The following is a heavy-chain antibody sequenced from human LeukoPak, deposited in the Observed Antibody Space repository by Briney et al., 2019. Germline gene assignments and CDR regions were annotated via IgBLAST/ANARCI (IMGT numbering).Heavy chain of an antibody. CDR2: IIPILGIA. CDR3: ARDSWFGESDYYYYYGMDV. Sequence: SVKVSCKASGYIFTGYYMHWVRQAPGQGLEWMGRIIPILGIANYAQKFQGRVTITADKSTSTAYMELSSLRSEDTAVYYCARDSWFGESDYYYYYGMDVWGQGTTVTVSS. V-gene: IGHV1-69*04. D-gene: IGHD3-10*01. J-gene: IGHJ6*02. CDR1: GYIFTGYY.